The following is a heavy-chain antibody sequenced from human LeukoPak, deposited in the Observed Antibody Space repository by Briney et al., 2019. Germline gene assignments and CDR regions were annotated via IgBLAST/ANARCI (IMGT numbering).Heavy chain of an antibody. V-gene: IGHV4-39*01. D-gene: IGHD1-1*01. CDR2: IYYSGST. CDR1: GGSISSSSYY. J-gene: IGHJ4*02. CDR3: ARHVRGTTRNYYFDY. Sequence: SETLSLTCTVSGGSISSSSYYWGWIRQPPGKGLEWIGSIYYSGSTYYNPSLKRRVTISVDTSKNQFSLKLSSVTAADTAVYYCARHVRGTTRNYYFDYWGQGTLVTVSS.